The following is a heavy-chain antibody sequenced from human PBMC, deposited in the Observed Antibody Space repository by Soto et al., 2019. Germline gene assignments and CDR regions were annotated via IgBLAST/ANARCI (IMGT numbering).Heavy chain of an antibody. Sequence: ASVKVSCKASGYTFTSYGISWVRQAPGQGLEWMGWISAYNGNTNYAQKLQGRVTMTTDTSTSTAYMELRSLRSDDTAVYYCARYSYYYDSSGYYYVGHDYWGQGTLVTVSS. J-gene: IGHJ4*02. CDR2: ISAYNGNT. V-gene: IGHV1-18*01. CDR1: GYTFTSYG. CDR3: ARYSYYYDSSGYYYVGHDY. D-gene: IGHD3-22*01.